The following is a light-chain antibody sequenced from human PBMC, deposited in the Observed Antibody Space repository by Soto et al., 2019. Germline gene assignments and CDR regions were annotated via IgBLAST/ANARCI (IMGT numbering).Light chain of an antibody. J-gene: IGKJ2*01. CDR1: QSVLYSANNKNY. CDR2: WAS. Sequence: DIVMTQSPDSLAVSLGERATINCKSSQSVLYSANNKNYLAWYQQKPRQPPKLLIYWASTRESGVPDRFSGSGSGTDFTLTISSLQAEDVAVYYCQQYYRNPYPVGKGNKLDIK. V-gene: IGKV4-1*01. CDR3: QQYYRNPYP.